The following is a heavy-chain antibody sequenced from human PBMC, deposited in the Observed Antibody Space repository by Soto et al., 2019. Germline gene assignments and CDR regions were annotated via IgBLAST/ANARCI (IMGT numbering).Heavy chain of an antibody. V-gene: IGHV4-39*01. CDR2: IYYSGNT. Sequence: QLQLQESGPGLVKPSETLSLTCSVSGDYISNRNYHWGWTRQPPGKGLEWIGRIYYSGNTYYNPSHKSRVTISADTSKTQFSLKVDSVTATDTAIYYCSRLSNGTPADYWGEGTLVTVST. CDR1: GDYISNRNYH. CDR3: SRLSNGTPADY. J-gene: IGHJ4*02. D-gene: IGHD2-8*01.